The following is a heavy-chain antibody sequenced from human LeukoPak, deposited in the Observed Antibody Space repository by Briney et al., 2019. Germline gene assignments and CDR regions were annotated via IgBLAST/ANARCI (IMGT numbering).Heavy chain of an antibody. J-gene: IGHJ5*02. V-gene: IGHV4-31*03. CDR2: IYYSGST. CDR3: ARGSPVLRYFDWWWFDP. D-gene: IGHD3-9*01. CDR1: GGSISSGGYY. Sequence: TLSLTCSVSGGSISSGGYYWSWIRQHPGKGLEWIGYIYYSGSTYYNPSLKSRVTISVDTSKNQFSLKLSSVTAADTAVYYCARGSPVLRYFDWWWFDPWGQGTLVTVSS.